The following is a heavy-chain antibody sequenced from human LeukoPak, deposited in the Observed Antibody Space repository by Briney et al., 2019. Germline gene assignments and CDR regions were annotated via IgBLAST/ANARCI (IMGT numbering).Heavy chain of an antibody. J-gene: IGHJ4*02. CDR2: ITSSGSTI. Sequence: PGGSLRLSCAASGFTFSSYEMNWVRQAPGKGLEWVSYITSSGSTIYYADSVKGRFTISRDDAKNSLYLQMNSLRAEDTAVYYCARGGVLRFLEWSAPFDYWGQGTLVTVSS. CDR1: GFTFSSYE. V-gene: IGHV3-48*03. CDR3: ARGGVLRFLEWSAPFDY. D-gene: IGHD3-3*01.